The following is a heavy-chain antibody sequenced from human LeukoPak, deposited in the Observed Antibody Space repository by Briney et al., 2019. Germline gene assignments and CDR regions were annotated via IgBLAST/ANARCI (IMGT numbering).Heavy chain of an antibody. Sequence: GGSLRLSCAASGFSFSSYWMSWVRQAPGKGLEWVANIKQDGSEKYYVDSVKGRFTISRDNAKNSLYLQMNSLRAEDTAVYYCARESVVAGTDDAFDIWGQGTMVTVSS. CDR2: IKQDGSEK. J-gene: IGHJ3*02. CDR3: ARESVVAGTDDAFDI. CDR1: GFSFSSYW. D-gene: IGHD6-19*01. V-gene: IGHV3-7*01.